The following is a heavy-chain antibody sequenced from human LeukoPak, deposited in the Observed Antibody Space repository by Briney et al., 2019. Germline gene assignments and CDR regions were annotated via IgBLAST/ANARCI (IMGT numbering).Heavy chain of an antibody. Sequence: ASVKVSCKASGYIFTSYAMNWVRQAPGQGLEWLGWISAYNGNTNYAQKLQGRVTLTTDTSTNTAYMELRSLRSDDTAVYYCARDGALGPERPPDYWGQGTLVTVSS. J-gene: IGHJ4*02. V-gene: IGHV1-18*01. CDR1: GYIFTSYA. D-gene: IGHD1-1*01. CDR3: ARDGALGPERPPDY. CDR2: ISAYNGNT.